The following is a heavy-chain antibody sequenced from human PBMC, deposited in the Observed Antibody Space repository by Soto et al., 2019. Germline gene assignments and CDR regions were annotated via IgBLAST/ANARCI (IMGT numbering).Heavy chain of an antibody. J-gene: IGHJ5*02. Sequence: QVNLVESGGGVFQPGKSLRLSCEASGFSFRSYGLHWFRQAPGKCLEWVGLISYDGSNKFYADSVRGRFTISRDNYNNTLDLQMTSLRVEDTAVYYCEKYLFSGGSYPNWFDPWGHGTLVTVSS. V-gene: IGHV3-30*18. CDR1: GFSFRSYG. CDR2: ISYDGSNK. CDR3: EKYLFSGGSYPNWFDP. D-gene: IGHD1-26*01.